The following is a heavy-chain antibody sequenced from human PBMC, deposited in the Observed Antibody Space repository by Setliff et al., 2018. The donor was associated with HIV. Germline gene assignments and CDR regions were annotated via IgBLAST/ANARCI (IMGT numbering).Heavy chain of an antibody. Sequence: SETLSLTCTVSGGSIYGSDYYWGWIRQPPGKGLESIGSIYYSGSAYYSPSLKSRVTISVDTSKNQFSLKLSSVTAADTAVYYCARWHPPYGFWEEDYWGQGILVTVSS. CDR2: IYYSGSA. J-gene: IGHJ4*02. CDR1: GGSIYGSDYY. V-gene: IGHV4-39*07. CDR3: ARWHPPYGFWEEDY. D-gene: IGHD3-10*01.